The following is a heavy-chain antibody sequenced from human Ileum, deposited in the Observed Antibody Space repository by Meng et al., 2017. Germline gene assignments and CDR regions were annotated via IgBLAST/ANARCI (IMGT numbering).Heavy chain of an antibody. CDR1: GGSVSSGPYY. J-gene: IGHJ4*02. V-gene: IGHV4-61*01. Sequence: QVALQESGPGMGRPSETLSLTCIVSGGSVSSGPYYWTWIRQPPGKGLEWVGYIYDSGSTNYSPSLKSRVTISVDTSKNQFSLKLNSVTAADTAVYYCSRGVMTIADDWGQGTLVTVSS. CDR2: IYDSGST. CDR3: SRGVMTIADD. D-gene: IGHD4/OR15-4a*01.